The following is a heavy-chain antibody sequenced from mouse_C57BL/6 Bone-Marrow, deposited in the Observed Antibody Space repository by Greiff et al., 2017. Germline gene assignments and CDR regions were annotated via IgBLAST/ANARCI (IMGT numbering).Heavy chain of an antibody. V-gene: IGHV1-64*01. CDR2: IHPNSGST. Sequence: QVQLQQPGAELVKPGASVKLSCKASGYTFTSYWMHWVKQRPGQGLEWIGMIHPNSGSTNYNEKFKSKATLTVDKSSSTAYMQLSSLTSEDSAVYYCARRTTVVEYYAMGCWGQGATVTVAS. J-gene: IGHJ4*01. D-gene: IGHD1-1*01. CDR3: ARRTTVVEYYAMGC. CDR1: GYTFTSYW.